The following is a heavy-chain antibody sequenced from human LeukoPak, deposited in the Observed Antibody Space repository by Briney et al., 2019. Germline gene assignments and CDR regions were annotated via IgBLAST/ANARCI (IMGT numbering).Heavy chain of an antibody. J-gene: IGHJ3*02. CDR3: TTSPASDGFNI. CDR2: IKSKTDGGTA. V-gene: IGHV3-15*01. Sequence: GGSLRLSCAASGFTFSNAWMSWVRQAPGKGLEWVGHIKSKTDGGTADSAAPVKGRFTISRDDSKTTLYLQMNSLKTEDTAVYYCTTSPASDGFNIWGRGTMVTVSS. CDR1: GFTFSNAW.